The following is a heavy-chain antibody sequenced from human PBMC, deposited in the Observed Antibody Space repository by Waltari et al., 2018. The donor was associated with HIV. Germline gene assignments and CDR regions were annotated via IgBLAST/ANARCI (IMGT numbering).Heavy chain of an antibody. Sequence: QVQPLQSGAEVKKPGASAQVCCKASGYTFTSYGLSSVRQAPGQGLEWMGWISAYKGNTNHAQKLQGRVTMTTDTPTSTAYMELRSLRSDGTAVYYCARCGEHFTDNPFDYWGQGTRVTVSS. V-gene: IGHV1-18*01. CDR2: ISAYKGNT. D-gene: IGHD1-1*01. J-gene: IGHJ4*02. CDR3: ARCGEHFTDNPFDY. CDR1: GYTFTSYG.